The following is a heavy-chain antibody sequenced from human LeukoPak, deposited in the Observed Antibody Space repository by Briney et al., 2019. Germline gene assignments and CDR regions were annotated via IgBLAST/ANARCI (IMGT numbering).Heavy chain of an antibody. D-gene: IGHD1-26*01. CDR3: ARAWYGGATFDN. V-gene: IGHV3-7*01. CDR2: SKQDGSAQ. J-gene: IGHJ4*02. CDR1: GFPFDKFW. Sequence: GGSLRLSCAASGFPFDKFWMSWVRQAPGKGLEWVATSKQDGSAQYYVDSVKGRFTLSRDNAKTSLYLQMYSLRAEDTAMYYCARAWYGGATFDNWGQGTLVTVSS.